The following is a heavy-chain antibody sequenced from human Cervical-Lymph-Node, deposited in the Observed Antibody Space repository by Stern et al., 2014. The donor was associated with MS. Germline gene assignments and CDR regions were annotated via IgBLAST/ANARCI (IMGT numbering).Heavy chain of an antibody. V-gene: IGHV4-39*01. CDR3: ARLLDYGGTFDX. D-gene: IGHD4-23*01. J-gene: IGHJ4*02. CDR2: IYYRGST. Sequence: QVQLQESGPGLVKPSETLSLTCTVSGGSISSSSYYWGWIRQPPGKGLEGIGSIYYRGSTYYNPSLKSRVTISVDPSNNQFPLKLSFVTAADTAVYYCARLLDYGGTFDXXXQGTLVTVSS. CDR1: GGSISSSSYY.